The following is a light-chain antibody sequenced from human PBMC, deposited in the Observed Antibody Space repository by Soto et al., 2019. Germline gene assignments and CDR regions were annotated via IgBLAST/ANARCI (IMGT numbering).Light chain of an antibody. CDR3: QQSDIAPPWT. J-gene: IGKJ1*01. CDR2: SAS. V-gene: IGKV1-39*01. Sequence: DIRLTQSPSSLSASIGDRVTITCRASQSIGHYLNWYQQKRGKAPQLLIYSASTLHSGVPSRFSGSGSGTDFTLTISSLQPDDFATYFGQQSDIAPPWTFGQGTQVELK. CDR1: QSIGHY.